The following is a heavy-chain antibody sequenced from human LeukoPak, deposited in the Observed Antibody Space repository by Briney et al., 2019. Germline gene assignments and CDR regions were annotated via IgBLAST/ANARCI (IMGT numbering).Heavy chain of an antibody. J-gene: IGHJ3*02. Sequence: GESLKISCKGSGYSFTSYWIGWVRQMPGKGLEWMGIIYPGDSDTRYSPSFQGQVTISAEKSISTAYLQWSSLEASDTAMYYCARQEYSGSYLDAFDIWGQGTMVTVSS. CDR3: ARQEYSGSYLDAFDI. V-gene: IGHV5-51*01. CDR1: GYSFTSYW. CDR2: IYPGDSDT. D-gene: IGHD1-26*01.